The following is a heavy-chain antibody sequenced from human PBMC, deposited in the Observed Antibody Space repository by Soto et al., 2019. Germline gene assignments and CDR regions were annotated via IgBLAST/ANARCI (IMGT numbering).Heavy chain of an antibody. Sequence: GSLRLSCAASGFTFSSYSMNWVRQAPGKGLEWVSSISSSSSFIYYADSVKGRFTISRDNAKNSLYLQMNSLRAEDTAVYYCARDRDCSSTSCYINYYYGMDVWGQGTTVTVSS. CDR2: ISSSSSFI. CDR3: ARDRDCSSTSCYINYYYGMDV. V-gene: IGHV3-21*01. J-gene: IGHJ6*02. CDR1: GFTFSSYS. D-gene: IGHD2-2*02.